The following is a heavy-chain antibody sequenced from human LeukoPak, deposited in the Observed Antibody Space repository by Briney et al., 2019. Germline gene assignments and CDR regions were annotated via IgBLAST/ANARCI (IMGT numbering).Heavy chain of an antibody. V-gene: IGHV3-48*01. J-gene: IGHJ3*02. CDR2: ISSSSSTI. Sequence: PGGSLRLSCAASGFTFSSYSMNWVRQAPGKGLEWVSYISSSSSTIYYADSVKGRFTISRDNAKNSLYLQMNSLRAEDTAVYYCAGAGTTGDDAFDIWGQGTMVTVSS. CDR1: GFTFSSYS. D-gene: IGHD1-1*01. CDR3: AGAGTTGDDAFDI.